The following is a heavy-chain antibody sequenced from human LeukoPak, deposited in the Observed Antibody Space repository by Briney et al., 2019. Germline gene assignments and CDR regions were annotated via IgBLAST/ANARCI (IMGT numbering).Heavy chain of an antibody. CDR1: GFTFSDNY. V-gene: IGHV3-11*04. D-gene: IGHD1-1*01. CDR3: ARDPRTVRI. Sequence: GGSLRLSCAASGFTFSDNYMTWVRQAPGKGLEWLSYISGNGGVIQYADSVKGRFTISRDNAKNLLYLQMDSLRVGDTAIYYCARDPRTVRIWGQGTLVTVSS. J-gene: IGHJ4*02. CDR2: ISGNGGVI.